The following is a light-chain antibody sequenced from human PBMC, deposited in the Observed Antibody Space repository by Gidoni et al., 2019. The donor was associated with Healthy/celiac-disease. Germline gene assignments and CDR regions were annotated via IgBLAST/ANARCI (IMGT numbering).Light chain of an antibody. V-gene: IGKV4-1*01. CDR2: WAS. J-gene: IGKJ2*02. CDR1: QSVLYSSNNKNH. CDR3: QQYYSTPCT. Sequence: DIVMTQSPDSLAVSLGERATINCKSSQSVLYSSNNKNHLAWYQQKPGQPPKLLIYWASTRESGVPDRFSGSGSGRDFTLTISSLQAEDVAVYYCQQYYSTPCTFGQVNKLEIK.